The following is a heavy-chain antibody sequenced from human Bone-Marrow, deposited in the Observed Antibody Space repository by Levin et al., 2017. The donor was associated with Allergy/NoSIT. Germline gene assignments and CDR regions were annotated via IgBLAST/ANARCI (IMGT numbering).Heavy chain of an antibody. J-gene: IGHJ5*02. CDR3: ARDSLPYYDFWSGYYGFDP. Sequence: KISCKASGGTFSSYAISWVRQAPGQGLEWMGGIIPIFGTANYAQKFQGRVTITADKSTSTAYMELSSLRSEDTAVYYCARDSLPYYDFWSGYYGFDPWGQGTLVTVSS. CDR2: IIPIFGTA. D-gene: IGHD3-3*01. CDR1: GGTFSSYA. V-gene: IGHV1-69*06.